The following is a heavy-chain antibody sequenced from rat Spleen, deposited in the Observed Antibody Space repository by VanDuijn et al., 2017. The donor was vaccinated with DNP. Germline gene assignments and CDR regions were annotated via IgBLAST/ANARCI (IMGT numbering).Heavy chain of an antibody. Sequence: EVQLVESGGGLVQPGRSLKLSCAASGFTFSDSYMAWVRQAPTKGLEWVASISPSGGSRTYYPDSVKGRFTISRDNVRSTLYLQMDSLRSEDTATYYWATQGPDPGDYFDYWGQGVMVTVSS. D-gene: IGHD1-4*01. CDR1: GFTFSDSY. V-gene: IGHV5-25*01. J-gene: IGHJ2*01. CDR2: ISPSGGSRT. CDR3: ATQGPDPGDYFDY.